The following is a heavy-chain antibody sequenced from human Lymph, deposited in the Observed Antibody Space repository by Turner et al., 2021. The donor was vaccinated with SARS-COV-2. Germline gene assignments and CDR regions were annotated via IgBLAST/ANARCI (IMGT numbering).Heavy chain of an antibody. V-gene: IGHV3-30*18. CDR3: AKVRSIFGVVIGGMDV. D-gene: IGHD3-3*01. CDR1: GFTFSSYG. CDR2: ISYDGSNK. J-gene: IGHJ6*02. Sequence: VQLVESGGGVVEPGRSLRLSCAASGFTFSSYGMHWVGQAPGKGLEWVAVISYDGSNKYYADSVKGRFTISRDNSKNTLYLQMNSLRAEDTAVYYCAKVRSIFGVVIGGMDVWGQGTTVTVSS.